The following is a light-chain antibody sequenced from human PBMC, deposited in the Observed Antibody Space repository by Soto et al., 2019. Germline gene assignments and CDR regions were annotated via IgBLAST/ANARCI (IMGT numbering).Light chain of an antibody. CDR2: GAS. J-gene: IGKJ5*01. V-gene: IGKV3-20*01. Sequence: EIVLTQSPGTLSLSPGERATLSCRPSQSVSSSYLAWYQQKPGQAPRFLIYGASSRATGIPDRFSGSGSGTDFTLTISRLEPEDFAVYYCQQYGSSPPITFGQGTRLEIK. CDR3: QQYGSSPPIT. CDR1: QSVSSSY.